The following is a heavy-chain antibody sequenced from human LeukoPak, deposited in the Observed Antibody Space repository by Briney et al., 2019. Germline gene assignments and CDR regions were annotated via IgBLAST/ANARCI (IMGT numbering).Heavy chain of an antibody. V-gene: IGHV4-59*08. CDR3: ARRYCSGGSCYFVFDF. Sequence: SETLSLTCTVSGGSISSYYWSWIRQPPGKGLEWIGYVYYSGSTNYNPSIKSRVTISVDTSKNQFSLKLSSVTAADTAVYYCARRYCSGGSCYFVFDFWGQGTLVTVSS. CDR1: GGSISSYY. CDR2: VYYSGST. J-gene: IGHJ4*02. D-gene: IGHD2-15*01.